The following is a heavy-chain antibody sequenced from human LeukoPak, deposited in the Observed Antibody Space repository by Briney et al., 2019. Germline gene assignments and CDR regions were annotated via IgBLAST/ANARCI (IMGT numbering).Heavy chain of an antibody. D-gene: IGHD2-2*01. CDR1: GDSVSSNSVT. Sequence: SQTLSLTCAISGDSVSSNSVTWNWVRQSPSRGLEWLGRTYYRFTWYNDYAVSVRGRITVNPDTSKNQFSLHLNSVTPEDTAVYYCARRLTQYDCFDPWGQGILVTVSS. CDR2: TYYRFTWYN. J-gene: IGHJ5*02. V-gene: IGHV6-1*01. CDR3: ARRLTQYDCFDP.